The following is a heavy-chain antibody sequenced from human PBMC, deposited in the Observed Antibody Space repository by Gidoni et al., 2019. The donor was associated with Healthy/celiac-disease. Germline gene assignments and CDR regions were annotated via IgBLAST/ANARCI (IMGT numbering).Heavy chain of an antibody. J-gene: IGHJ6*03. CDR1: GFTFSSYS. CDR2: ISSSSSYI. Sequence: EVQLVESGGGLVKPGGSLRLSCAASGFTFSSYSMNWVRQAPGKGLEWVSSISSSSSYIYYADSVKGRFTISRDNAKNSLYLQMNSLRAEDTAVYYCARATSRVGATSYYYYYMDVWGKGTTVTVSS. D-gene: IGHD1-26*01. V-gene: IGHV3-21*01. CDR3: ARATSRVGATSYYYYYMDV.